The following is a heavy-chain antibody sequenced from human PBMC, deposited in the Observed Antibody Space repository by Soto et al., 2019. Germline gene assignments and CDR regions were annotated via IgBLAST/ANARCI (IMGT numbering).Heavy chain of an antibody. J-gene: IGHJ4*02. CDR2: ISYDGSNK. D-gene: IGHD3-3*01. CDR3: ARAEYYDFWSGHLSSY. Sequence: QVQLVESGGGVVQPGRSLRLSCAASGFTFSSYAMHWVRQAPGKGLEWVAVISYDGSNKYYADSVKGRFTISRDNSKNTLYLQMNSLRAEDTAVYYCARAEYYDFWSGHLSSYWGQGTLVTVSS. CDR1: GFTFSSYA. V-gene: IGHV3-30-3*01.